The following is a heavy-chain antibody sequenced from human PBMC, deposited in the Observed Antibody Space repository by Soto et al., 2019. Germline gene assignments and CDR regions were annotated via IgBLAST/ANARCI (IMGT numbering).Heavy chain of an antibody. CDR1: GFTFSSYA. CDR3: ATPYYESSC. Sequence: HPGGSLRLSCAASGFTFSSYAMHWVRQAPGKGLEWVAVISYDGSNKYYADSVKGRFTISRDNSKNTLYLQMNSLRAEDTAVYYCATPYYESSCWGQGTLVTVSS. J-gene: IGHJ4*02. V-gene: IGHV3-30-3*01. D-gene: IGHD3-22*01. CDR2: ISYDGSNK.